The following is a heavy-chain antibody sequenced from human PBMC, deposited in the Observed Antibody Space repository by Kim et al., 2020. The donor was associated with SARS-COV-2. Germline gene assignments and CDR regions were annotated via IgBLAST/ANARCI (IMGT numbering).Heavy chain of an antibody. CDR1: GFTFSSYA. CDR2: ISGSGGST. CDR3: ANDVSRITIFGVVSRGGMDV. Sequence: GGSLRLSCAASGFTFSSYAMSWVRQAPGKGLEWVSAISGSGGSTYYADSVKGQFTISRDNSKNTLYLQMNSLRAEDTAVYYCANDVSRITIFGVVSRGGMDVWCQGTTVTVSS. D-gene: IGHD3-3*01. J-gene: IGHJ6*02. V-gene: IGHV3-23*01.